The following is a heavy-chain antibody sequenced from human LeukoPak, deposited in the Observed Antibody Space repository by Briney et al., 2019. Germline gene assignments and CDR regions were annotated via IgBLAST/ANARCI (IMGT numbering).Heavy chain of an antibody. CDR2: ISGSGGST. CDR1: GFTFSSYA. J-gene: IGHJ4*02. V-gene: IGHV3-23*01. Sequence: GGSLRLSCAASGFTFSSYAMSWVRQAPGKGLEWVSAISGSGGSTYYADSAKGRFTISRDNAKNSLYLQMNSLRAEDTALYYCAKGSTYYYDSSGYIFDYWGQGTLVTVSS. D-gene: IGHD3-22*01. CDR3: AKGSTYYYDSSGYIFDY.